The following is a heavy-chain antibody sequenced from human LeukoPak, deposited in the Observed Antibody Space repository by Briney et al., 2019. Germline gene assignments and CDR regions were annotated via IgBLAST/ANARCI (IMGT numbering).Heavy chain of an antibody. CDR3: ARINFGDDY. V-gene: IGHV3-66*01. J-gene: IGHJ4*02. Sequence: GGSLRLSCVASVFTVSNNYINWVRQAPGKGLEWVSLIYGSGSADYADSVKGRFTISRDNSMNTVYLQMNSLRAEDTAVYYCARINFGDDYWGQGTLVTVSS. CDR2: IYGSGSA. CDR1: VFTVSNNY. D-gene: IGHD4-17*01.